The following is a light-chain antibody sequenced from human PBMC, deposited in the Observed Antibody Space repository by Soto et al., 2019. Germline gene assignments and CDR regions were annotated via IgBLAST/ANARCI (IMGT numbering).Light chain of an antibody. J-gene: IGKJ2*01. CDR1: QSVSSN. Sequence: EIVMTQSPATLSVSPGERATLSCRASQSVSSNLSWYQQKPGQAPRLLIYGASTRATGIPDRFSGRGSGTAFTLTISSLQSEDFAVYYCQQYNNWPPMYTFGQGTKLEIK. CDR3: QQYNNWPPMYT. V-gene: IGKV3-15*01. CDR2: GAS.